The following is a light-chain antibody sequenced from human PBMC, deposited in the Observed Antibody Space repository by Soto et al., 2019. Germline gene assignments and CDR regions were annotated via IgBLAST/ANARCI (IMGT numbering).Light chain of an antibody. V-gene: IGKV3-20*01. CDR2: GAS. J-gene: IGKJ5*01. CDR1: QTVSITY. Sequence: VLTQSPGTLSLSPGESATLSCRASQTVSITYLTWYQQKPGQAPRLLIFGASKRATGIPDRFSGSGSGRDFTLTISGLEPEDFALYYCQQYGSSPSFGQGTRLEIK. CDR3: QQYGSSPS.